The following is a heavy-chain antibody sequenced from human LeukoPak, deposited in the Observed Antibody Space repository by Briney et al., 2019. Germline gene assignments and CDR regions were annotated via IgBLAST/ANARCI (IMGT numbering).Heavy chain of an antibody. D-gene: IGHD3-22*01. CDR3: ARNYYDSSGSNWFDP. CDR2: IWYDGSND. V-gene: IGHV3-33*01. CDR1: GFTFNTYG. Sequence: GGSLRLSCAASGFTFNTYGMHWVRQAPGKGLEWVAVIWYDGSNDRYANSVKGRFIISRDNSKSTLYLQMNSLRAEDTAVYYCARNYYDSSGSNWFDPWGQGTLVTVSS. J-gene: IGHJ5*02.